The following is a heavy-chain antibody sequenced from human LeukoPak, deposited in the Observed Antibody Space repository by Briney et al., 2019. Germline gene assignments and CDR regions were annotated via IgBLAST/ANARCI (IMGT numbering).Heavy chain of an antibody. J-gene: IGHJ5*02. D-gene: IGHD3-9*01. Sequence: SETLSLTCAVYGGSFSGYYWSWIRQPPGKGLEWIGEINHSGSTNYNPSLKSRVTISVDTSKNQFSLKPSSVTAADTAVYYCAAQEEYYDILTGHLNWFDPWGQGTLVTVSS. CDR2: INHSGST. V-gene: IGHV4-34*01. CDR3: AAQEEYYDILTGHLNWFDP. CDR1: GGSFSGYY.